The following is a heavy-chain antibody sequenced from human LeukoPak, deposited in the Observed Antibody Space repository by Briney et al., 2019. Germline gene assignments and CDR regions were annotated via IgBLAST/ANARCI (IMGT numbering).Heavy chain of an antibody. D-gene: IGHD2-2*01. CDR3: ARLGCSSTSCSATTSMDV. CDR2: IYYSGSA. V-gene: IGHV4-59*12. J-gene: IGHJ6*02. CDR1: GGSINGYY. Sequence: SETLSLTCTVSGGSINGYYWSWIRQPPGKGLEWIGYIYYSGSAKYNPSLKSRVTISVDTSKNQFSLKLSSVTAADTAVYYCARLGCSSTSCSATTSMDVWGQGTTVTVSS.